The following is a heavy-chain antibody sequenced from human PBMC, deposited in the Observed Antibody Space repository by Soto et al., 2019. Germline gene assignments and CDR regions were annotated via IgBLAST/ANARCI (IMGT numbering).Heavy chain of an antibody. D-gene: IGHD6-13*01. CDR3: ASNRWGYSSS. J-gene: IGHJ4*02. CDR2: IYTSGST. Sequence: PAETLSLSCSVSGGPISSSYWCWIRQPDGKGLEWIGRIYTSGSTNYNPSLKSRVTMSVDTSKNQFSLKLSSVTAADTAVYYCASNRWGYSSSWGQGTLVTVS. CDR1: GGPISSSY. V-gene: IGHV4-4*07.